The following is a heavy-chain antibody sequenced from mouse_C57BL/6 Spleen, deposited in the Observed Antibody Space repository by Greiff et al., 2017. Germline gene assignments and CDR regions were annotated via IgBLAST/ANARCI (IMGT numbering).Heavy chain of an antibody. CDR1: GYAFSSSW. Sequence: VKLVESGPELVKPGASVKISCKASGYAFSSSWMNWVKQRPGKGLEWIGRIYPGDGDTNYNGKFKGKATLTADKSSSTAYMQLSSLTSEDSAVYFCAKYDYDANYYAMDYWGQGTSVTVSS. CDR3: AKYDYDANYYAMDY. D-gene: IGHD2-4*01. CDR2: IYPGDGDT. J-gene: IGHJ4*01. V-gene: IGHV1-82*01.